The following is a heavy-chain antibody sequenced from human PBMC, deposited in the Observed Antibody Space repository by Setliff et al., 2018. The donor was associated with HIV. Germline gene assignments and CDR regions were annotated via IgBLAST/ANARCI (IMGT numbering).Heavy chain of an antibody. CDR2: MFRTGTS. CDR1: GYSIRSGYY. D-gene: IGHD3-22*01. J-gene: IGHJ5*02. Sequence: PSETLSLTCAVSGYSIRSGYYWGWIRQSPGKGLEWIGTMFRTGTSYYNPSLKSRVTISIDTSKNQFSLNLTSVTAADTAVYYCASRVYYYDSNNFLREEGFDPWGQGTLVTVSS. V-gene: IGHV4-38-2*01. CDR3: ASRVYYYDSNNFLREEGFDP.